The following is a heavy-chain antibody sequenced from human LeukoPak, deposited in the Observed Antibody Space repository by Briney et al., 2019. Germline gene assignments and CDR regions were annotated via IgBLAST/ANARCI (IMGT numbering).Heavy chain of an antibody. CDR1: GGSINFYY. CDR3: ARGVADPYSFDS. CDR2: IYSTGSS. J-gene: IGHJ4*02. Sequence: SETLSLTCTVSGGSINFYYWSWIRQPAGKGLERIGRIYSTGSSNYSPSLRSRVTISVEKSKNQSSLNISSVTAADTAVYYCARGVADPYSFDSWGQGTLVTVSS. V-gene: IGHV4-4*07. D-gene: IGHD2-21*01.